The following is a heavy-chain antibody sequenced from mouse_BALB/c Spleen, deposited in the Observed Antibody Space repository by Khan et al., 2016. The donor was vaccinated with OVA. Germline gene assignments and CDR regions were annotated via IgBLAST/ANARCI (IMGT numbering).Heavy chain of an antibody. V-gene: IGHV5-6*01. CDR2: ISSGGSYT. J-gene: IGHJ2*01. Sequence: EVELVESGGDLVKPGGSLKLSCAASAFTFSSYGMSWVRQTPDKRLEWVATISSGGSYTYYPDSVKGRFTISRDNAKNTLYLQMSSLKSEDTAMYYCVRQFWGYFDYWGQGTTFIVSS. CDR1: AFTFSSYG. CDR3: VRQFWGYFDY.